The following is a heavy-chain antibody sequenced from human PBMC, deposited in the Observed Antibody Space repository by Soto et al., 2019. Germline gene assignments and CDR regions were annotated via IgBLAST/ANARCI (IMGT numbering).Heavy chain of an antibody. V-gene: IGHV5-51*01. Sequence: PGESLKISCKGSEYSFHNYWIAWVRQVPGRGLEWMGILYPGDSDTRYSPSFQGHVTISADKSISTAYLQWTSLKASDTAMYYCAATYYSGQANVPVNYFDYWGQGTEVTVSS. CDR1: EYSFHNYW. CDR3: AATYYSGQANVPVNYFDY. J-gene: IGHJ4*02. CDR2: LYPGDSDT. D-gene: IGHD3-10*01.